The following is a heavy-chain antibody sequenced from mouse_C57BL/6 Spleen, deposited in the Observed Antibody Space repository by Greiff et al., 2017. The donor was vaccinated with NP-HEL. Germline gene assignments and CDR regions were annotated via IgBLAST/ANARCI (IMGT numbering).Heavy chain of an antibody. CDR1: GYAFSSYW. V-gene: IGHV1-80*01. CDR3: ARSHYGSSNAMDY. J-gene: IGHJ4*01. CDR2: IYPGDGDT. D-gene: IGHD1-1*01. Sequence: VQLQQSGAELVKPGASVKISCKASGYAFSSYWMNWVKQRPGKGLEWIGQIYPGDGDTNYNGKFKGKATLTADKSSSTAYMQLSSLTSEDSAVYFCARSHYGSSNAMDYWGQGTSVTVSS.